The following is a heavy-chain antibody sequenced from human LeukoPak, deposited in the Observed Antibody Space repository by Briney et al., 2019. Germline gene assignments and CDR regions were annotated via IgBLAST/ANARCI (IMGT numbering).Heavy chain of an antibody. CDR3: AEDQQLQPFHY. V-gene: IGHV3-30*02. CDR2: IRYDGSDK. J-gene: IGHJ4*02. Sequence: GGSLRLSCAASGFTFSTYGMHWVRQAPGKGLEWEAFIRYDGSDKFYADSVKGRFTVSRDNSKSTLYLQMDSLRAGDTAVYYCAEDQQLQPFHYWGQGTLVTVSS. D-gene: IGHD1-1*01. CDR1: GFTFSTYG.